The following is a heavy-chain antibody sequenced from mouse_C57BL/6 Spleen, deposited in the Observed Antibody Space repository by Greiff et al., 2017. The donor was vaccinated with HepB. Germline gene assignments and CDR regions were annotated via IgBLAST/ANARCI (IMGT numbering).Heavy chain of an antibody. D-gene: IGHD1-1*01. Sequence: QVQLQQPGAELVKPGASVKMSCKASGYTFTSYWITWVKQRPGQGLEWIGDIYPGSGSTNYNEKFKSKATLTVDTSSSTAYMQLSSLTSEDSAVYYCARSPFYYGSMDYWGQGTTLTVSS. CDR2: IYPGSGST. J-gene: IGHJ2*01. CDR3: ARSPFYYGSMDY. CDR1: GYTFTSYW. V-gene: IGHV1-55*01.